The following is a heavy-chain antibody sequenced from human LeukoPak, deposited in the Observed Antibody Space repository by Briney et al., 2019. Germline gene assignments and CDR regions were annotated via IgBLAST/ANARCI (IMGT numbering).Heavy chain of an antibody. CDR1: GGSFSGYY. CDR2: INHSGST. J-gene: IGHJ4*02. V-gene: IGHV4-34*01. CDR3: ARRPLDHRGSSPTYFDY. D-gene: IGHD3-10*01. Sequence: NPSETLSLTCAVYGGSFSGYYWSWIRQPPGKGLEWIGEINHSGSTNYNPSIKSRVIISVDTSKNQFSLKLSPVTAADTAVYYCARRPLDHRGSSPTYFDYWGQGTLVTVSS.